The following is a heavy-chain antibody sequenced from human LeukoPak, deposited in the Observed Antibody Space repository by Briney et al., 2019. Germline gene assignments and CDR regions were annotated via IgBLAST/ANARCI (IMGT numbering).Heavy chain of an antibody. D-gene: IGHD4-23*01. CDR2: IYYSGST. CDR3: ASYYSGIQRGWFDP. CDR1: GGSISSGDYY. V-gene: IGHV4-30-4*01. J-gene: IGHJ5*02. Sequence: SQTLSLTCTVSGGSISSGDYYWSWIRQPPGKGLEWIGYIYYSGSTYYNPSLKSRVTISVDTSKNQFSLKLSSVTAADTAVYYCASYYSGIQRGWFDPWGQGTLVTVSS.